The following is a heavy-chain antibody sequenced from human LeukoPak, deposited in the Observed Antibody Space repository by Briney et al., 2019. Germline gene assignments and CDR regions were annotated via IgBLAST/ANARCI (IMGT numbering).Heavy chain of an antibody. CDR3: ARSGQQLHYYGMDV. CDR1: GFTFSRFW. V-gene: IGHV3-7*01. J-gene: IGHJ6*02. Sequence: GGSLRLSCAASGFTFSRFWMSWVRQAPGKGLEWVANIKQDGEENFYVDSVKGRFTISRDNAKNSLYLQMNSLRAEDTAVFYCARSGQQLHYYGMDVWGQGTTVTVSS. D-gene: IGHD6-13*01. CDR2: IKQDGEEN.